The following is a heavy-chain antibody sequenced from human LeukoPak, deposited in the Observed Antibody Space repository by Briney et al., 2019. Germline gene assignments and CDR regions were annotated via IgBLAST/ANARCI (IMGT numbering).Heavy chain of an antibody. D-gene: IGHD6-13*01. CDR1: GFSFGDYA. CDR2: IRSKAYGGRT. Sequence: GGSLRLSCTASGFSFGDYAMSWVCQAPREGLGWVGFIRSKAYGGRTEYAASVKGRFTISIDDSKSIAYLQMNSLKTEDTAVYYCTFGQYSSSWYTPFDYWGQGTLVTVSS. V-gene: IGHV3-49*04. CDR3: TFGQYSSSWYTPFDY. J-gene: IGHJ4*02.